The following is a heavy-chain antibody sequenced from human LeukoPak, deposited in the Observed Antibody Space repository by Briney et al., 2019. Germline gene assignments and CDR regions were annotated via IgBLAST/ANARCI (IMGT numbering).Heavy chain of an antibody. J-gene: IGHJ6*03. Sequence: ASVKVSCKASGYTFTGYYMHWVRQAPGQGLEWMGRINPNSGGTNYAQKFQGRVTMTRDTSISTAYMELSRLRSDDTAVYYCARDRIVVVPAAIEGLYYYYYMDVWGKGTTVTVSS. CDR1: GYTFTGYY. V-gene: IGHV1-2*06. CDR2: INPNSGGT. CDR3: ARDRIVVVPAAIEGLYYYYYMDV. D-gene: IGHD2-2*01.